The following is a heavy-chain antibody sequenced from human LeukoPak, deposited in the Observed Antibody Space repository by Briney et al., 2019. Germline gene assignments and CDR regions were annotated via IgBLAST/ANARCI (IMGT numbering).Heavy chain of an antibody. V-gene: IGHV3-48*03. J-gene: IGHJ4*02. Sequence: GGSLRLSCAASGFTFSSYEMKWVRQAPGKGLEWVSYISGSGTTKFYADSVKGRFTISRDNAKNSLYLEMNSLRAEDTAVYYCASGSPAGDYWGQGTLVTVSS. CDR2: ISGSGTTK. CDR3: ASGSPAGDY. D-gene: IGHD1-26*01. CDR1: GFTFSSYE.